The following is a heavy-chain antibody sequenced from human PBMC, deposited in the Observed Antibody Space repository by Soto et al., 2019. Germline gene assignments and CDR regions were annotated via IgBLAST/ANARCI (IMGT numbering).Heavy chain of an antibody. CDR1: SGSFSGYY. CDR3: ARAPKVSGSSQTRPDF. J-gene: IGHJ4*02. Sequence: XGTLSLTCSIYSGSFSGYYWSWIRQPPGKGLEWIGEISQSGNTNYSPSLKSRVSISIDTSKKQFSLNLASVSAADTAVYYCARAPKVSGSSQTRPDFWGQGTLVTVSS. V-gene: IGHV4-34*01. CDR2: ISQSGNT. D-gene: IGHD6-6*01.